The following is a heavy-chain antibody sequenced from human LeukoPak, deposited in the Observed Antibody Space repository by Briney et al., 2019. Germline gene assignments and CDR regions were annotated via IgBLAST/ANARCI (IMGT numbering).Heavy chain of an antibody. CDR3: ARDVYDSSGYYFDY. CDR1: GFTFSSYA. CDR2: ISYDGSNK. D-gene: IGHD3-22*01. J-gene: IGHJ4*02. Sequence: GSLRLSCAASGFTFSSYAMHWVRQAPGKGLEGVAVISYDGSNKYYADSVKGRFTISRDNSKNTLYLQMNSLRAEDTAVYYCARDVYDSSGYYFDYWGQGTLVSVSS. V-gene: IGHV3-30-3*01.